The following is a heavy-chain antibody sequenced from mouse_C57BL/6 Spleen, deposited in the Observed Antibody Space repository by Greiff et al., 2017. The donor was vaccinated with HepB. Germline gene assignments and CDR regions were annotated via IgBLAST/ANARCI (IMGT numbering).Heavy chain of an antibody. D-gene: IGHD2-3*01. J-gene: IGHJ1*03. CDR3: ARQGAPYDYWYFDV. CDR1: GYTFTNYW. CDR2: IYPGGGYT. Sequence: QVQLKESGAELVRPGTSVKMSCKASGYTFTNYWIGWAKQRPGHGLEWIGDIYPGGGYTNYNEKFKGKATLTADKSSSTAYMQFSSLTSEDSAIYYCARQGAPYDYWYFDVWGTGTTVTVSS. V-gene: IGHV1-63*01.